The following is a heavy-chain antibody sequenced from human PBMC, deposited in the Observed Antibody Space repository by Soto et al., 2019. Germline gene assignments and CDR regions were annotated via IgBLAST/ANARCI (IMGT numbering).Heavy chain of an antibody. CDR2: IDPSDSQT. CDR1: GYSFAGYW. D-gene: IGHD3-22*01. CDR3: ARQIYDSDTGPNFQYYFDS. Sequence: GESLKISCKGSGYSFAGYWITWVRQKPGKGLEWMGRIDPSDSQTYYSSSFRGHVTISVTKSITTVFLQWSSLRASDTAMYYCARQIYDSDTGPNFQYYFDSWGQGTPVTVSS. J-gene: IGHJ4*02. V-gene: IGHV5-10-1*01.